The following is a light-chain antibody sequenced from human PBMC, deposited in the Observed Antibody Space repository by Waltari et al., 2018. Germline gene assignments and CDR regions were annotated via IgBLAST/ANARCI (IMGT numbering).Light chain of an antibody. V-gene: IGLV2-23*02. J-gene: IGLJ2*01. CDR1: SSEVGNYKR. CDR3: SSEASYSIGV. CDR2: AVS. Sequence: QSALTPPASVPGSPGQSITISCTGTSSEVGNYKRVPRYQQHAGKAPKLMIYAVSNRPSGVSDRFSGSKSGDMASLTISGLQPEDEAEYFCSSEASYSIGVFGGGTKVTVL.